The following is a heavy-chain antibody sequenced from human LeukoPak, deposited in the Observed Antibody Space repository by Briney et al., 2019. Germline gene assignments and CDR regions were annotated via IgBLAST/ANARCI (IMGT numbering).Heavy chain of an antibody. V-gene: IGHV3-23*01. J-gene: IGHJ4*02. D-gene: IGHD6-13*01. CDR1: GFTFNNYV. Sequence: GGSLRLSCAASGFTFNNYVMNWVRQAPGKGLEWVSAITDSSTSTYYADSVKGRFTISRHNSKNTLYLQMNSLRAVDTAVYYCAKGSSSSRPYYFDYWGQGTLVTVSS. CDR3: AKGSSSSRPYYFDY. CDR2: ITDSSTST.